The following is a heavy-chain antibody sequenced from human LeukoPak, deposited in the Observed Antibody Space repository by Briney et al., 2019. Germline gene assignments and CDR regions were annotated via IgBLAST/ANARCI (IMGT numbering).Heavy chain of an antibody. CDR1: GFTFSSYW. D-gene: IGHD4-11*01. CDR3: ARAKINDYSNPFDY. J-gene: IGHJ4*02. V-gene: IGHV3-21*01. Sequence: GGSLRLSCAASGFTFSSYWMSWVRQAPGKGLEWVSSISSSSSYIYYADSVKGRFTISRDNAKNSLYLQMNSLRAEDTAVYYCARAKINDYSNPFDYWGQGTLVTVSS. CDR2: ISSSSSYI.